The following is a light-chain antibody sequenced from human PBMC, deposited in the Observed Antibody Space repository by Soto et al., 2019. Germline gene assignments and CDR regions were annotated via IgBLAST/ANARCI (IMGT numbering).Light chain of an antibody. CDR1: NIESTG. CDR3: QVWHSGSDQDV. CDR2: DDS. Sequence: SYELTQPPSVSVAPGQTAEISCGGANIESTGVHWYQQKPGQAPVLVVYDDSDRPSEIPERFSGSNSGNTATLTISRVEAGDEADYYCQVWHSGSDQDVFGAGTKLTVL. V-gene: IGLV3-21*02. J-gene: IGLJ1*01.